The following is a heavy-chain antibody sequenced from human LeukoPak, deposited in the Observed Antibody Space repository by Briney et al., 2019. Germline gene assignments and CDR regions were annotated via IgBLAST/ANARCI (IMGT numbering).Heavy chain of an antibody. CDR3: ARDPPEGRSSTSRPGLHGDY. J-gene: IGHJ4*02. Sequence: GASVKVSCKASGGTFSSYAISWVRQAPGQGLEWMGGIIPIFGTANYAQKFQGRVTITADESTSTAYMELSSLRAEDTAVYYCARDPPEGRSSTSRPGLHGDYWGQGTLVTVPS. V-gene: IGHV1-69*13. CDR2: IIPIFGTA. CDR1: GGTFSSYA. D-gene: IGHD2-2*01.